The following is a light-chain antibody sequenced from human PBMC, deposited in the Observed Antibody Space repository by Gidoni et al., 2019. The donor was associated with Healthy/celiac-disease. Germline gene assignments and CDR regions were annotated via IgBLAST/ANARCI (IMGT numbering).Light chain of an antibody. CDR3: QQSYSTPLT. CDR1: QSLSSY. V-gene: IGKV1-39*01. J-gene: IGKJ4*01. CDR2: AAS. Sequence: IQMTQSPSSRSASVGDRVTITCRARQSLSSYLNWYQQKPGKAPQLLIYAASSLQSGVPSRFSGSGSGTDFTLTISSLQPEDFATYYCQQSYSTPLTFGGGTKVEIK.